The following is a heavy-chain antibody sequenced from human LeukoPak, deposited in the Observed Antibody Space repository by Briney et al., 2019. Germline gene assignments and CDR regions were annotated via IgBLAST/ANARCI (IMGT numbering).Heavy chain of an antibody. J-gene: IGHJ4*02. Sequence: SETLSLTCTVSGGSISSYYWSWVRQPPGKGLEWMGYIYYSGSTNYNPSLKSRVTISVDTSKNQFSLKLSSVTAADTAVYYCARQSSGWYYFDYWGQGTLVTVSS. V-gene: IGHV4-59*08. CDR1: GGSISSYY. CDR2: IYYSGST. D-gene: IGHD6-19*01. CDR3: ARQSSGWYYFDY.